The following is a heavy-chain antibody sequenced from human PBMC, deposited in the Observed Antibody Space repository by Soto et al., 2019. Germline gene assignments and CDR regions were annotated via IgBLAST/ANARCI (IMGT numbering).Heavy chain of an antibody. CDR2: IYSGGST. CDR1: GFTVSSNY. J-gene: IGHJ4*02. V-gene: IGHV3-53*01. D-gene: IGHD3-10*01. Sequence: PGGSLRLSCAASGFTVSSNYMSWVRQAPGKGLEWVSVIYSGGSTYYADSVKGRFTISRDNSKNTLYPQMNSLRAEDTAVYYCAKPLAYGSGSYHFDYWGQGTLVTVSS. CDR3: AKPLAYGSGSYHFDY.